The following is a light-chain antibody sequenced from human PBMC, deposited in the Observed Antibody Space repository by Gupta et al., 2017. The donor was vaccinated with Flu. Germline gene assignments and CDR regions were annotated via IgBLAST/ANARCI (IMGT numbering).Light chain of an antibody. Sequence: PSFLSASVRDRVTISCRARQGVSRYLAWYQQKRGKAPRLLIYSAYTVKSGVPSRFSGSGIGRDFTLTISSLQPEDFATYYCQQVNSSPLTFGQGTKVDIK. J-gene: IGKJ3*01. CDR1: QGVSRY. V-gene: IGKV1-9*01. CDR3: QQVNSSPLT. CDR2: SAY.